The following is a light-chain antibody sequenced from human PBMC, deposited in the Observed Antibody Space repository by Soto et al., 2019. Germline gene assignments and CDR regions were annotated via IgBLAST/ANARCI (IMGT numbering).Light chain of an antibody. V-gene: IGLV2-14*01. CDR2: EVS. CDR3: SSCTRSNTLV. Sequence: QSVLTQPASVSGSPGQSITISCSGTSSDIGAYQYVSWYQQYPGKAPKLLIYEVSNRPSGVSVRFSGSKSGNTATLTISGLQAEDEADYYCSSCTRSNTLVFGGGTKVTVL. J-gene: IGLJ2*01. CDR1: SSDIGAYQY.